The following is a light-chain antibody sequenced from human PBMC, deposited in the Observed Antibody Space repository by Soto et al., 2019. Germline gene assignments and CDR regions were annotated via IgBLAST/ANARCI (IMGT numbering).Light chain of an antibody. CDR3: SSYAGSNNLVV. CDR2: EVN. V-gene: IGLV2-8*01. Sequence: QSVLTQPPSASGSPGQSVTISCTGTSSDVGGYNYVSWYQQHPGKAPKVMIYEVNKRPSGVPDRFSGSKSGNTASLTVSGLQTEDEADYYCSSYAGSNNLVVFGGGTKLTVL. CDR1: SSDVGGYNY. J-gene: IGLJ2*01.